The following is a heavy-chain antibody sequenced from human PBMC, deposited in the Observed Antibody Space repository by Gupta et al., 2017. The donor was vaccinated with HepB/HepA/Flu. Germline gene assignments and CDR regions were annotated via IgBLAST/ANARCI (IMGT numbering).Heavy chain of an antibody. Sequence: EVQLVQSGAEVKKPGESLKISCKGSGYSFTSYWIGWVRQMPGKGLEWMGIIYPGDSDSRYSPSFKGQVTSAADKSISTAYLQWSRLKASETAMYYCARHPPPGNDDDSSGYRPPDYGGQGTMVTVSS. CDR3: ARHPPPGNDDDSSGYRPPDY. J-gene: IGHJ4*02. D-gene: IGHD3-22*01. CDR1: GYSFTSYW. V-gene: IGHV5-51*01. CDR2: IYPGDSDS.